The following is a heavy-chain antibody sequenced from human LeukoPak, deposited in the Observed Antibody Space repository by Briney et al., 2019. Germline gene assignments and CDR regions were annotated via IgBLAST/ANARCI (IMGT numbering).Heavy chain of an antibody. D-gene: IGHD3-10*01. CDR2: FDPEDGET. J-gene: IGHJ5*02. Sequence: ASVKVSCKASGYTFTGYYMHWVRQAPGQGLEWMGGFDPEDGETIYAQKFQGRVTMTEDTSTDTAYMELSSLRSEDTAVYYCATRSGPYLPFDPWGQGTLVTVSS. V-gene: IGHV1-24*01. CDR1: GYTFTGYY. CDR3: ATRSGPYLPFDP.